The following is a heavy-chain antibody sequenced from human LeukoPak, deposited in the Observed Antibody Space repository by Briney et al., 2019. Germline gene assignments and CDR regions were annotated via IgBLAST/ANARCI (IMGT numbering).Heavy chain of an antibody. J-gene: IGHJ4*02. D-gene: IGHD6-13*01. V-gene: IGHV3-53*01. CDR1: GFTVSGNY. CDR2: IYSGGST. Sequence: PGGSLRLSCAASGFTVSGNYMSWVRQPPGKGPEWVSVIYSGGSTYYADSVKGRFTISRANSKNTLYLQMNSLRAEDTAAYYCAREFPEYSSSWNGYFDYWGQGTLVTVSS. CDR3: AREFPEYSSSWNGYFDY.